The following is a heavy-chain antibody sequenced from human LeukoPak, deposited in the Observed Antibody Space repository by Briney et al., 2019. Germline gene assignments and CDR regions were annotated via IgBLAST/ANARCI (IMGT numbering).Heavy chain of an antibody. CDR3: ARDSSGYYYYYGMDV. Sequence: PGGSLRLSCAASGFTFSNYAMYWVRQVPGKGLEGVLGIIGTGSYTYSADFVKGRFTISRDNSMNTLWLQMNSLRVEDTAVYYCARDSSGYYYYYGMDVWGQGTTVTVSS. CDR1: GFTFSNYA. D-gene: IGHD3-22*01. CDR2: IIGTGSYT. V-gene: IGHV3-23*01. J-gene: IGHJ6*02.